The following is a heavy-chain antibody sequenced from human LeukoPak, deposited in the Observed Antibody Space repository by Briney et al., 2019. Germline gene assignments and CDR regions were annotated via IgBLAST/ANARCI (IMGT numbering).Heavy chain of an antibody. Sequence: GGSLRLSCAASGFTFSDSYMSWIRQAPGKGLEWVSYISSGGSTIYYADSVKGRFTISRDNAKNSLYLQMNSLRAEDTAVYYCARDGYPYDISKPEHFQHWGQGTLVTVSS. D-gene: IGHD3-9*01. V-gene: IGHV3-11*04. CDR3: ARDGYPYDISKPEHFQH. CDR2: ISSGGSTI. CDR1: GFTFSDSY. J-gene: IGHJ1*01.